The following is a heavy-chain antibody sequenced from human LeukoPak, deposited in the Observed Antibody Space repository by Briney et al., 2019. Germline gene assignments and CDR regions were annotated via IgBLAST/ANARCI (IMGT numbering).Heavy chain of an antibody. Sequence: GSLRLSCAASGFTFISYAMSGVRQPPGKGRGWVSAISGSGGSTYYADSVKGRFTISRDNSKNTLYLQMNSLRAEDTAVYYCAKPYYYDSSGYYYDPEFFDYWGQGTLVTVYS. CDR1: GFTFISYA. V-gene: IGHV3-23*01. CDR2: ISGSGGST. D-gene: IGHD3-22*01. J-gene: IGHJ4*02. CDR3: AKPYYYDSSGYYYDPEFFDY.